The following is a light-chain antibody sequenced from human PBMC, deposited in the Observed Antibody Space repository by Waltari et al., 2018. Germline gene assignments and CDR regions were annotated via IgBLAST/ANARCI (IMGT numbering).Light chain of an antibody. Sequence: QSALTPPASVSGSPGPSITISCTGTSSDVGTYDLVSSYQQHPGKAPKLMIHDVNKRPSGVSPRFSGSKSGNTASLTISGLQAEDEADYYCCSFADSSASWVFGGGTKLTVL. CDR3: CSFADSSASWV. V-gene: IGLV2-23*02. CDR2: DVN. J-gene: IGLJ3*02. CDR1: SSDVGTYDL.